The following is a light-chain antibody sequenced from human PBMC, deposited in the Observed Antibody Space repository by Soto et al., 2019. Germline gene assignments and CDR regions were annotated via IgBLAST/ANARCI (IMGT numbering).Light chain of an antibody. CDR2: QDS. Sequence: SYELTQPPSVSVSPGQTASITCSGDKLGDKYTSWYQQKPGQSPLLVIYQDSKRPSGIPERFSGSNSGNTATLTISGTQAMYEADYYCQAWDTSTAVFGGGTKLTVL. CDR1: KLGDKY. V-gene: IGLV3-1*01. J-gene: IGLJ2*01. CDR3: QAWDTSTAV.